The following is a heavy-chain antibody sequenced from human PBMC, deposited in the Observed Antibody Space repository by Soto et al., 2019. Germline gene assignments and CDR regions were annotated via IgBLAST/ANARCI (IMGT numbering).Heavy chain of an antibody. CDR2: ISGSGGST. CDR1: GFTFSSYA. Sequence: GGSLRLSCAASGFTFSSYAMSWVRQAPGKGLEWVSAISGSGGSTYYADSVKGRFTISRDNSKNTLYLQMNSLRAEDTAVYYCAKDGDGLNVYDSSGYYYYFDDWGQGTLVTVSS. J-gene: IGHJ4*02. CDR3: AKDGDGLNVYDSSGYYYYFDD. V-gene: IGHV3-23*01. D-gene: IGHD3-22*01.